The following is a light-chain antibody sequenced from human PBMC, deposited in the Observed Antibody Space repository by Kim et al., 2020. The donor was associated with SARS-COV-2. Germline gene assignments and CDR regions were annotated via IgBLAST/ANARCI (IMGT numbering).Light chain of an antibody. CDR3: QQYGSSPLS. J-gene: IGKJ4*01. Sequence: PGERSTHSGRASQSVSSSYLVWYQQTPGQAPRRLIYGASSKATGIPDRISGSGSGTDLTRTISRLEPEEFAVYYCQQYGSSPLSFGGGTKVDIK. V-gene: IGKV3-20*01. CDR1: QSVSSSY. CDR2: GAS.